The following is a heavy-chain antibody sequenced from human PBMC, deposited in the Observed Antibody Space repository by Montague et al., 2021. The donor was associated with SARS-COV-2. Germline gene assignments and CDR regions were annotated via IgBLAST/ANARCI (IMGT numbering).Heavy chain of an antibody. V-gene: IGHV3-7*01. CDR1: GFPSGDYQ. Sequence: FFSASGFPSGDYQMTWVRQAPGKGLQWVASINQDETAKTYVDSVKGRFTISRDNAKNSLILQMNSLKDEDTAVYYCARSPRGSGTGWLDYWGQGTLVTVSS. CDR3: ARSPRGSGTGWLDY. J-gene: IGHJ4*02. CDR2: INQDETAK. D-gene: IGHD3/OR15-3a*01.